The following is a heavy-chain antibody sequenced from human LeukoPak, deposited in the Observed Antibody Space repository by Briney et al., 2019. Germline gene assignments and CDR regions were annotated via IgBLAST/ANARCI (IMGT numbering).Heavy chain of an antibody. CDR2: FDPEDGET. D-gene: IGHD1-26*01. V-gene: IGHV1-24*01. CDR3: ATGNIVGAYDAFDI. Sequence: ASVKVSCKVSGCTLTELSMHWVRQAPGKGLEWMGGFDPEDGETIYAQKFQGRVTMTEDTSTDTAYMELSSLRSEDTAVYYCATGNIVGAYDAFDIWGQGTMVTVSS. CDR1: GCTLTELS. J-gene: IGHJ3*02.